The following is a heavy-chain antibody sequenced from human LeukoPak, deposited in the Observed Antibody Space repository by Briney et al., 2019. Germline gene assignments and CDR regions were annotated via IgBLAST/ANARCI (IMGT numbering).Heavy chain of an antibody. CDR1: GYTFTSYA. Sequence: ASVKVSCKASGYTFTSYAMHWVRQAPGQRLEWMGWINAGNGNTKYSQKFQGRVTITRDTSASTAYMELSSLRSEDTAVYYCARGLYSSGWYGDDAFDIWGQGTMVTVSS. J-gene: IGHJ3*02. CDR3: ARGLYSSGWYGDDAFDI. CDR2: INAGNGNT. V-gene: IGHV1-3*01. D-gene: IGHD6-19*01.